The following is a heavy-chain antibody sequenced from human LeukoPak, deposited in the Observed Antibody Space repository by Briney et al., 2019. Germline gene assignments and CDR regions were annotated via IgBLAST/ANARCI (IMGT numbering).Heavy chain of an antibody. J-gene: IGHJ4*02. CDR2: IYYSGTT. CDR1: GGSISSYY. CDR3: ASISYYYDSSGYYVYYFDY. D-gene: IGHD3-22*01. Sequence: SETLSLTCTVSGGSISSYYWSWIRQPPGKGLEWIGYIYYSGTTNYNPSLKSRVTMSVDTSKNQVSLKLSSVTAADTAVYYCASISYYYDSSGYYVYYFDYWGQGTLVTVSS. V-gene: IGHV4-59*01.